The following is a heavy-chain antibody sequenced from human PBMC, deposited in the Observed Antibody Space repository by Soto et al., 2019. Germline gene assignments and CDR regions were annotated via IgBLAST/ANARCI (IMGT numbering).Heavy chain of an antibody. CDR2: IYYSGTT. V-gene: IGHV4-39*01. J-gene: IGHJ6*02. CDR1: GGSISSNSYF. CDR3: ARHAGGGRFYYGMDV. Sequence: QLQLQESGPGLVKPSETLSLSCTVSGGSISSNSYFWGWFRQPPGKGLEWIANIYYSGTTSYNPSLKSRITISVDTSKNQFSLKLTSVTAADTAIYYCARHAGGGRFYYGMDVWGQGTTVTVSS. D-gene: IGHD2-15*01.